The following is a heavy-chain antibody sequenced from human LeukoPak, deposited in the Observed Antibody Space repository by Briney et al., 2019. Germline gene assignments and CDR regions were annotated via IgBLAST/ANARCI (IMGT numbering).Heavy chain of an antibody. CDR1: GFTFSSYA. D-gene: IGHD6-13*01. CDR2: ISGSGGST. Sequence: GGSLRHSCAASGFTFSSYAMSWVRQAPGKGLEWVSAISGSGGSTYYADSVKGRFTISRDNSKNTLYLQMNSLRAEDTAVYYCAKDRPIAAAAYYYYYGMDVWGQGTTVTVSS. J-gene: IGHJ6*02. V-gene: IGHV3-23*01. CDR3: AKDRPIAAAAYYYYYGMDV.